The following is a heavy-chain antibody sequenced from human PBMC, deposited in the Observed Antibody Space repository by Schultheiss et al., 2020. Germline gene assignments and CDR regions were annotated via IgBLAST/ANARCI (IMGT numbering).Heavy chain of an antibody. D-gene: IGHD2-2*01. V-gene: IGHV4-61*10. CDR1: GGSISSGSYY. CDR3: ARVEIYCSSTSCHNWFDP. J-gene: IGHJ5*02. Sequence: SETLSLTCTVSGGSISSGSYYWSWIRQPAGKGLEWIGEINHSGSTNYNPSLKSRVTISVDTSKNQFSLKLSSVTAADTAVYYCARVEIYCSSTSCHNWFDPWGQGTLVTVSS. CDR2: INHSGST.